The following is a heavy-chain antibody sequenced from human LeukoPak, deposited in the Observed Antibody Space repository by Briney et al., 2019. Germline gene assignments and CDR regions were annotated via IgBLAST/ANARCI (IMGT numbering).Heavy chain of an antibody. CDR2: ISYDGSIR. CDR1: GFTFNTYP. V-gene: IGHV3-30-3*01. J-gene: IGHJ4*02. D-gene: IGHD3-10*01. CDR3: AKGYGSGRVPYYYFDY. Sequence: GRSLRLSCAASGFTFNTYPMHWVRQAPGKGLEWVAVISYDGSIRNYADSVKGRFTISRDNPKNTLYLEMNSLRAEDTAVYYCAKGYGSGRVPYYYFDYWGQGTLVTVSS.